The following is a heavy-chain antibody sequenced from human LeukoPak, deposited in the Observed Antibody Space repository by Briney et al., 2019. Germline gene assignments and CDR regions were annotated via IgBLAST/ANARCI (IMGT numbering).Heavy chain of an antibody. D-gene: IGHD6-19*01. V-gene: IGHV3-53*01. J-gene: IGHJ4*02. CDR2: IYTGGDT. CDR1: GFSVSNKY. CDR3: AGGQMFTSGGFDD. Sequence: GGSLRLSCAASGFSVSNKYMSWVRQAPGKGLEWVSVIYTGGDTYYADSWRGRFTISRDNSKNTVNLQMNSLRAEDTALYYCAGGQMFTSGGFDDWGQGTLVTVSS.